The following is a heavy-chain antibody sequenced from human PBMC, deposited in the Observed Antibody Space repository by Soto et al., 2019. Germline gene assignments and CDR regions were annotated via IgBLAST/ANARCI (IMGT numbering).Heavy chain of an antibody. J-gene: IGHJ6*02. V-gene: IGHV1-18*01. CDR1: GYTFTSYG. Sequence: ASVKVSCKASGYTFTSYGISWVRQAPGQGLEWMGWISAYNGNTNYAQKLQGRVTMTTDTSTSTAYMELRSLRSDDTAVYYCARGGGNCSSTSCFYYYYGMDVWGQGTTVTVSS. CDR3: ARGGGNCSSTSCFYYYYGMDV. D-gene: IGHD2-2*01. CDR2: ISAYNGNT.